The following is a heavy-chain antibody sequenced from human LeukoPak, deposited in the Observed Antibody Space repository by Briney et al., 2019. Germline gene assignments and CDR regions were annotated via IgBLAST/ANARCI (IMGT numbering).Heavy chain of an antibody. D-gene: IGHD2-21*01. CDR1: GFTFSSYW. Sequence: PGGSLRLSCAASGFTFSSYWMHWVRQAPGKGLVWVSRIKSDGSSTNYADSVKGRFTISRDNAKNTLYLQMNGLRAEDTAVYYCTRELPFDLWGRGTLVTVSS. CDR3: TRELPFDL. J-gene: IGHJ2*01. V-gene: IGHV3-74*01. CDR2: IKSDGSST.